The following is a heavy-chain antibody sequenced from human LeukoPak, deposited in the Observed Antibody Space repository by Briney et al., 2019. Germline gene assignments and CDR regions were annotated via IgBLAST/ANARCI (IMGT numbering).Heavy chain of an antibody. CDR3: ARGKWELLLSYFDS. J-gene: IGHJ4*02. CDR1: GFTFGDYI. Sequence: GGSLRLSCTASGFTFGDYIMSWVRQVPGKGLEWVAGINWNGNSIGYADFVKGRFTISRDNAKNTLSLQMNSLRAEDTAFYHCARGKWELLLSYFDSWGQGILVTVSS. V-gene: IGHV3-20*01. CDR2: INWNGNSI. D-gene: IGHD1-26*01.